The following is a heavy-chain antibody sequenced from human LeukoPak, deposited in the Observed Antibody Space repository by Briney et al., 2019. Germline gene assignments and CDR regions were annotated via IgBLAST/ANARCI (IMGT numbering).Heavy chain of an antibody. CDR2: IYTSGGT. CDR3: ARDKYYDFWSGYWTYFDY. CDR1: GGSISSYY. Sequence: PSETLSLTCTVSGGSISSYYWSWIRQPAGKGLEWIGRIYTSGGTNYNPSLKSRVTMSVDTSKNQFSLKLSSVTAADTAVYYCARDKYYDFWSGYWTYFDYWGQGTLVTVSS. D-gene: IGHD3-3*01. J-gene: IGHJ4*02. V-gene: IGHV4-4*07.